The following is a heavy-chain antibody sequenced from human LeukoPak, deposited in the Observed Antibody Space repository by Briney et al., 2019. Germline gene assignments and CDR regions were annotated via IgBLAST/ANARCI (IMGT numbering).Heavy chain of an antibody. Sequence: ASVKVSCKAFGYTFTSNYTHWVRQAPGQGPEWMGVISPSGGSTTYAQKFQGRVTLTRDMSTSTDYLELSSLRSEDTAVYYCAKDGVYCSSTSCPMDVWGKGTTVTISS. V-gene: IGHV1-46*01. J-gene: IGHJ6*03. CDR3: AKDGVYCSSTSCPMDV. CDR1: GYTFTSNY. D-gene: IGHD2-2*01. CDR2: ISPSGGST.